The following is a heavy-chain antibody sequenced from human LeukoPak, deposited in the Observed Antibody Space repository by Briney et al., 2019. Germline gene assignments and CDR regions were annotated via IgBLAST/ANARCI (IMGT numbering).Heavy chain of an antibody. CDR1: GYTFTSYD. CDR2: MNPNSGNT. Sequence: ASVKVSCKASGYTFTSYDINWVRQATGQGLEWMGWMNPNSGNTKYSQKFQGRVTITRDTSASTAYMELSSLRSEDTAVYYCARAVRGVVVVPAATIGRDYYYYMDVWGKGTTVTVSS. J-gene: IGHJ6*03. CDR3: ARAVRGVVVVPAATIGRDYYYYMDV. D-gene: IGHD2-2*01. V-gene: IGHV1-8*01.